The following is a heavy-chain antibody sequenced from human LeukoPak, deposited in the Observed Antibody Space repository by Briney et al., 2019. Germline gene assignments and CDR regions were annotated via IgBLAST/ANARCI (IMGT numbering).Heavy chain of an antibody. V-gene: IGHV1-2*02. D-gene: IGHD6-6*01. CDR2: INPNSGGT. J-gene: IGHJ6*03. CDR1: GYTFTGYY. CDR3: ARGAFSSSSGYKYYYMVV. Sequence: ASVKVSCKASGYTFTGYYMHWVRQAPGQGLEWMGWINPNSGGTNFAQKFQDRVTMTGDTSISTAYMELSRLRSDDTAVYYCARGAFSSSSGYKYYYMVVWGKGTTVTVSS.